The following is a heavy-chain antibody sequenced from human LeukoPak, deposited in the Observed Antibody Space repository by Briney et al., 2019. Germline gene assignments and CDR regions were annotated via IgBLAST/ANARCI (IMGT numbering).Heavy chain of an antibody. CDR2: ISGSGT. D-gene: IGHD2-2*01. CDR1: GFTFRSYA. V-gene: IGHV3-23*01. CDR3: ARVEVVVVPAADYYFHY. J-gene: IGHJ4*02. Sequence: GGSLRLSCATSGFTFRSYAMIWVRQAPERGLQWVSGISGSGTYYADFAKGRFTISRDNSKNTLYLQMNSLRAEDTATYYCARVEVVVVPAADYYFHYWGQGTLVTVSS.